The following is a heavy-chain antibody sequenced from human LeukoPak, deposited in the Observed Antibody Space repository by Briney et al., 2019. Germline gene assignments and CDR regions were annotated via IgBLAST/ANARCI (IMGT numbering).Heavy chain of an antibody. J-gene: IGHJ4*02. Sequence: SETLSLTCAVYGGSFSGYYWSWIRQPPGKGLEWIGEINHSGSTNYNPSLKSRVTISINTSRNQFSLKLSSVTAADTAVYYCARRNGQDIVATFRRRYYFDYWGQGTLVTVSS. D-gene: IGHD5-12*01. CDR3: ARRNGQDIVATFRRRYYFDY. V-gene: IGHV4-34*01. CDR2: INHSGST. CDR1: GGSFSGYY.